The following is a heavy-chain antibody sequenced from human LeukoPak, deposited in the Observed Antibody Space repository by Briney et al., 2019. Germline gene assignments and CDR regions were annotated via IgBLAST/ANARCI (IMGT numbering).Heavy chain of an antibody. CDR3: AKDRSYDILTGYTY. Sequence: GGSLRLSCAASGFTFSTYAMSWVRQTPGKGLEWVSIINNSGGSTYYADSVKGRFTIARDNSKNTLYLQMNSLRAEDTAVYYCAKDRSYDILTGYTYWGQGTLVTVSS. D-gene: IGHD3-9*01. J-gene: IGHJ4*02. CDR2: INNSGGST. V-gene: IGHV3-23*01. CDR1: GFTFSTYA.